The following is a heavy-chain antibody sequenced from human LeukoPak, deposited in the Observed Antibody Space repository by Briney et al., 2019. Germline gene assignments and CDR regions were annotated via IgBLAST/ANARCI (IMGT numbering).Heavy chain of an antibody. CDR2: MHYGGST. V-gene: IGHV4-61*08. J-gene: IGHJ4*02. CDR1: GGSISRRGSC. CDR3: ARDRRWYYDSSGYFDY. Sequence: SETLSLTCTVSGGSISRRGSCWSWLRQRPGKGLKWIGYMHYGGSTKYNPSLKSRVTITLDTSKNQFSLMLSSVTAADTAVYYCARDRRWYYDSSGYFDYWGQGALVTVSS. D-gene: IGHD3-22*01.